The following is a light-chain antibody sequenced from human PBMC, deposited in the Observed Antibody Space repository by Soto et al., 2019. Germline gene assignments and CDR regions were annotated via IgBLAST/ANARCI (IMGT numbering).Light chain of an antibody. Sequence: EIVLTQSPGTLSLSPGDRATLSCGASQTVTGNYLAWYHQKPGQAPRLLIHSASSRATGIPDRFSASGSGTDFTLTISRLEPEDFAVYYCHQYGSSPSTFGQGTKVDIK. CDR3: HQYGSSPST. CDR2: SAS. J-gene: IGKJ1*01. CDR1: QTVTGNY. V-gene: IGKV3-20*01.